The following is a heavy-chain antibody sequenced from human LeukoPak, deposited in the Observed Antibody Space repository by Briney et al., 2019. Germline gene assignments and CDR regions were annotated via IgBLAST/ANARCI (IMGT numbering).Heavy chain of an antibody. CDR1: GFTFSSYA. CDR3: ASYSGWSTYYFDY. CDR2: ISGSGGST. D-gene: IGHD6-19*01. J-gene: IGHJ4*02. Sequence: GGSLRLSCAASGFTFSSYAMSWVRQAPGKGLEWVSAISGSGGSTYYADSVKGRFTISRDNSKNALYLQMNSLRAEDTAVYYCASYSGWSTYYFDYWGQGTLVTVSS. V-gene: IGHV3-23*01.